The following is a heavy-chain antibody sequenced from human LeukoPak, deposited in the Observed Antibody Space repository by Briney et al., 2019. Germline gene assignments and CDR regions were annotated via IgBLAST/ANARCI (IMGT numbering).Heavy chain of an antibody. D-gene: IGHD3-22*01. V-gene: IGHV4-31*03. Sequence: PSETLSLTCTVSGGSISGGSAYWGWIRQHPGKGLEWIGNIYYSGSTYYNPSLKSRLTISLDTSKNQFFLKLSSVTAADTALYYCARVHDSGYYSVFDYWGQGTLVTASS. J-gene: IGHJ4*02. CDR1: GGSISGGSAY. CDR3: ARVHDSGYYSVFDY. CDR2: IYYSGST.